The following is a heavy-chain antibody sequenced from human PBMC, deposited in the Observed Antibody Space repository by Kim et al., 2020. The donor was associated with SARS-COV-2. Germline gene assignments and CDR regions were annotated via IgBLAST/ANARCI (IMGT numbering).Heavy chain of an antibody. CDR3: VRDLYFVSGSSYFDY. CDR2: KFSGGSR. J-gene: IGHJ4*01. V-gene: IGHV3-53*01. CDR1: GFPVSSNY. Sequence: GGSLRLSCAASGFPVSSNYMSWVRQAPGRGLEWVSVKFSGGSRYYADSVEGRFNISRDNSKNTLYLQMNSLRAEDTAVYYCVRDLYFVSGSSYFDYWG. D-gene: IGHD3-10*01.